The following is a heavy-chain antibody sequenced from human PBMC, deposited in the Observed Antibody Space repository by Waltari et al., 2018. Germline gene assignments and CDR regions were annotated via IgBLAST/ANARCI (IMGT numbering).Heavy chain of an antibody. D-gene: IGHD1-26*01. CDR3: ASSIVGATDLYY. CDR1: GFTFRTNW. Sequence: EVQLVESGGGLVQPGGSLRLSCAASGFTFRTNWMHWVRQAPGKGLVWVSRINNDGRSPDYADSVKGRFAISRDNAKNTLYLQMNSLRAEDTAVYFCASSIVGATDLYYWGQGALVTVSS. CDR2: INNDGRSP. V-gene: IGHV3-74*01. J-gene: IGHJ4*02.